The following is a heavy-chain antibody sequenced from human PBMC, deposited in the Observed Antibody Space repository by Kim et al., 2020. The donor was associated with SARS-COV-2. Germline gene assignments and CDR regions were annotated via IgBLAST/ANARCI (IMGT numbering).Heavy chain of an antibody. V-gene: IGHV4-39*01. J-gene: IGHJ6*02. D-gene: IGHD1-1*01. CDR1: GGSITGSSYY. CDR3: AVERYGMDV. CDR2: IYYSGNT. Sequence: SETLSLTCTVSGGSITGSSYYWGWIRQPPGKGLEWIGSIYYSGNTYYNPSLKSRVTISVDTSKNQFSLKLTSVTAADTAVYYCAVERYGMDVWGQGTTVT.